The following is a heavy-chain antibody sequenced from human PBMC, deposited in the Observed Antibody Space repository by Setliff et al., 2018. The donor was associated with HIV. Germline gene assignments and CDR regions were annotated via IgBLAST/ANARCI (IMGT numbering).Heavy chain of an antibody. CDR1: GFNFEYHI. V-gene: IGHV3-9*01. J-gene: IGHJ6*03. CDR2: INWNSDFI. CDR3: VREGSVSGKYYYYMNL. Sequence: SLRLSCVASGFNFEYHIMYWVRQVPGKGLEWVSTINWNSDFIAYADSVKGRFTVARDNANSSLYLQMNSLRPEDSALYYCVREGSVSGKYYYYMNLWGKGTTVTVSS. D-gene: IGHD6-19*01.